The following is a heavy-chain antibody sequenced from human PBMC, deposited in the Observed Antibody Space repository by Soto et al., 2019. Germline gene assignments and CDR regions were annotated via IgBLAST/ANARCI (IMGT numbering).Heavy chain of an antibody. J-gene: IGHJ4*02. V-gene: IGHV1-3*01. D-gene: IGHD2-21*02. CDR2: INAGNGNT. Sequence: PPGKRLEWMGWINAGNGNTKYSQKFQGRVTITRDTSASTAYMELSSLRSEDTAVYYCARSIVVVTALDYWGQGTLVTVSS. CDR3: ARSIVVVTALDY.